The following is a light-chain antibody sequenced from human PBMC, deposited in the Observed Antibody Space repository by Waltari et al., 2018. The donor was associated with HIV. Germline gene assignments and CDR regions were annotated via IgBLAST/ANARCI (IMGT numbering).Light chain of an antibody. J-gene: IGLJ3*02. CDR2: DNN. V-gene: IGLV1-51*01. Sequence: QSVLTQPPSVSAAPGQRVTISCSGRTSNIGTHYVSWYQQIPETAPKLIIYDNNKRPSGIPDRCSGSKSGTSATLAITGHQTGDEADYYCGTWDSSVSAGVFGGGTKLTVL. CDR1: TSNIGTHY. CDR3: GTWDSSVSAGV.